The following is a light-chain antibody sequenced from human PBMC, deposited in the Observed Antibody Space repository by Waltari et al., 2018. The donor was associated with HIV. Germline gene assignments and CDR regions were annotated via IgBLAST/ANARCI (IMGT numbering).Light chain of an antibody. J-gene: IGLJ1*01. CDR2: DVS. V-gene: IGLV2-14*01. Sequence: QSALTPPASVSGSPGQSLPISCTGTRSAVGGYNYVSWYLQHPDKAPKLMIYDVSKRPSGVSNRFSGSKSGNTASLTISGLQAEDEADYYCSSYTSSSTFVFGTGTKVTVL. CDR1: RSAVGGYNY. CDR3: SSYTSSSTFV.